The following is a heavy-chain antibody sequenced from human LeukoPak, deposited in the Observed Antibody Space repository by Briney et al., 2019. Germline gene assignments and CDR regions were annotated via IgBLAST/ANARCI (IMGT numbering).Heavy chain of an antibody. J-gene: IGHJ3*02. V-gene: IGHV3-7*01. CDR1: GFTFSSYW. Sequence: PGGSLRLSCAASGFTFSSYWMSWVRQAPGKGLEWVANIKQDGSERYYVDSVKGRFTISRNNAKNSLYLQMNSLRAEDTAVYYCARPGQWSSWPDAFDIWGQGTMVTVSS. CDR3: ARPGQWSSWPDAFDI. CDR2: IKQDGSER. D-gene: IGHD6-13*01.